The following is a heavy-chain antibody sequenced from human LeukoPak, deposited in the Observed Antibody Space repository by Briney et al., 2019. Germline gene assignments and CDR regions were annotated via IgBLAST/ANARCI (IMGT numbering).Heavy chain of an antibody. V-gene: IGHV5-51*01. CDR1: GYRFSSYW. CDR2: IYPGDSET. J-gene: IGHJ3*01. D-gene: IGHD6-13*01. CDR3: ARLGIAGAGTQDAFDV. Sequence: GESLKISCEGSGYRFSSYWIGWVRQMPGKGLEWMGIIYPGDSETKYSPSFQGQVTISADRAISTAYLQWRSLKASDSAIYYCARLGIAGAGTQDAFDVWGQGTMVTVSS.